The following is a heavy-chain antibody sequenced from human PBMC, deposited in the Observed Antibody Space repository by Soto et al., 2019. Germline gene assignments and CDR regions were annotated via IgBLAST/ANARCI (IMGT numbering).Heavy chain of an antibody. V-gene: IGHV3-30-3*01. J-gene: IGHJ6*02. Sequence: LXLSCGASRFNFGTYSIHWVRQAPCKGLRWVALIAYDGINTYYADSVKGRFTISRDNSKNTLHLQMNSLRPEDTGVYFCARVTPGNNLYYFSGLDVWGQGTSVTVSS. CDR3: ARVTPGNNLYYFSGLDV. CDR1: RFNFGTYS. CDR2: IAYDGINT. D-gene: IGHD1-1*01.